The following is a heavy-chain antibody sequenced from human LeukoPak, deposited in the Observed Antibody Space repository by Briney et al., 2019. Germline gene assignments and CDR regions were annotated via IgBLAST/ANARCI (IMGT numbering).Heavy chain of an antibody. CDR2: MNPNSGNT. CDR3: ARGLWFGAYYYYYYMDV. D-gene: IGHD3-10*01. Sequence: ASVKVSCKASGGTFSSYAINWVRQATGQGIEWMGWMNPNSGNTGYAQKFQGRVTMTRNTSISTAYMELSSLRSEDTAVYYCARGLWFGAYYYYYYMDVWGKGTTVTVSS. V-gene: IGHV1-8*02. J-gene: IGHJ6*03. CDR1: GGTFSSYA.